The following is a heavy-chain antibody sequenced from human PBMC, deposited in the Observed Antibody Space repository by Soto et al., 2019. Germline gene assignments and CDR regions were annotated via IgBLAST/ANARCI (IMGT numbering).Heavy chain of an antibody. D-gene: IGHD5-18*01. CDR3: ARDDGYTYGYPWFYP. CDR2: IIPMFGTP. V-gene: IGHV1-69*01. Sequence: QVQLVQSGTEVKKPGSSLKVSCKTYGGTFSSYSMNWLRQAPGQGLEWMGGIIPMFGTPKYALKFQGRVTITADESTTTVYMELSSLTSDDTAAYYCARDDGYTYGYPWFYPWGQGTLVTVSS. J-gene: IGHJ5*02. CDR1: GGTFSSYS.